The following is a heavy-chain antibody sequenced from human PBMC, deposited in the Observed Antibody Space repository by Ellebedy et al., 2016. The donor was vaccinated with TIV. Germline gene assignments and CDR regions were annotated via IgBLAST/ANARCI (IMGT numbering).Heavy chain of an antibody. CDR3: ATPGYCSGGVCLHDGFDV. CDR1: GFSFTKRY. Sequence: ASVKVSXXASGFSFTKRYLHWVRQAPGQALEWVGWITVLDGNTNYAQRFQDRVTFTGDRSMSTAYMELSSLRSEDTAMYYCATPGYCSGGVCLHDGFDVWGQGTTVTVSS. CDR2: ITVLDGNT. D-gene: IGHD2-15*01. V-gene: IGHV1-45*02. J-gene: IGHJ3*01.